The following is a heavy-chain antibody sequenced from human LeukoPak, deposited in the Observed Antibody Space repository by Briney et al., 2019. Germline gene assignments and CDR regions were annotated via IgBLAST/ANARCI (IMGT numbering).Heavy chain of an antibody. CDR3: AKAGDGYYR. J-gene: IGHJ5*02. Sequence: PGGSLRLSCAASGFTFSSYAMSWVRQAPGKGLEWVSAISGSGGSTYYADSVKGRFTISRDNSKSTLYLQMDSLRADDTAVYYCAKAGDGYYRWGQGTLVTVSS. CDR1: GFTFSSYA. V-gene: IGHV3-23*01. D-gene: IGHD3-22*01. CDR2: ISGSGGST.